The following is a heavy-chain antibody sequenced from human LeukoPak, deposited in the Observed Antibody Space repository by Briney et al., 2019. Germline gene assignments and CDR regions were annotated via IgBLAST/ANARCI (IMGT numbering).Heavy chain of an antibody. J-gene: IGHJ4*02. V-gene: IGHV4-59*08. CDR2: INYRGTT. CDR3: ARLEDYVLEY. Sequence: PSETLSLTCSVSGVSIGTYYWSWVRQPPGKGLEWIGYINYRGTTSYNPSLKSRVTISVDTSKNQFFLNLRSATVADTAVYYCARLEDYVLEYWGLGTLVTVSS. CDR1: GVSIGTYY. D-gene: IGHD4-17*01.